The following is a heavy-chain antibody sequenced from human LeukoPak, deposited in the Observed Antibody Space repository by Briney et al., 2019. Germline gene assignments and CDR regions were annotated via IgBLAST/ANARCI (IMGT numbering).Heavy chain of an antibody. CDR3: ARVTGSYYPFDY. CDR1: GFTVSSNY. Sequence: GGSLRLSCAASGFTVSSNYMSWVRQAPGKGLEWVSIIYSGGSTYYADSVKRRFTISRDNSKNTLYLQMNSLRAEDTAVYYCARVTGSYYPFDYWGQGTLVTVSS. D-gene: IGHD3-10*01. CDR2: IYSGGST. J-gene: IGHJ4*02. V-gene: IGHV3-53*01.